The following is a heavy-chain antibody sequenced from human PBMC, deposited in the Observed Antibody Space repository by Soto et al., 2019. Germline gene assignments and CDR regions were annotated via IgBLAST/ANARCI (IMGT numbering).Heavy chain of an antibody. V-gene: IGHV4-34*01. J-gene: IGHJ4*02. CDR1: GGSFSGYY. CDR3: ARAGNYDYIWGSYRRTYYFDY. D-gene: IGHD3-16*02. CDR2: INHSGST. Sequence: SETLSLTCAVYGGSFSGYYWSWIRQPPGKGLEWIGEINHSGSTNYNPSLKSRVTISVDTSKNQFSLKLSSVTAADTAVYYCARAGNYDYIWGSYRRTYYFDYWGQGTLVTVSS.